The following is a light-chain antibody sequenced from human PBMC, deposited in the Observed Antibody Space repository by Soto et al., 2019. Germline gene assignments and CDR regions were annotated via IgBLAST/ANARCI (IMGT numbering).Light chain of an antibody. J-gene: IGKJ4*01. CDR3: QQYGSPPLT. V-gene: IGKV3-20*01. CDR1: QGVNNNY. CDR2: DAS. Sequence: EIVLTQSPGTLSLSPGERATLSCRASQGVNNNYFAWYRQNPGQAPRPLIYDASTRATGIPDRVTGSGSGTDFTLTISRLEPEDFAVYYCQQYGSPPLTFGGGTTVEIK.